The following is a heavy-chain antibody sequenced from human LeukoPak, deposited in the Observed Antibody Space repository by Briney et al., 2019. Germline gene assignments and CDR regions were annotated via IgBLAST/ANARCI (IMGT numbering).Heavy chain of an antibody. CDR2: IYYSGST. CDR1: GGSISSSGYY. CDR3: ARDMEGYSSSSRWFDP. D-gene: IGHD6-6*01. J-gene: IGHJ5*02. Sequence: PSETLSLTCTVSGGSISSSGYYWGWIRQPPGKGLEWIGSIYYSGSTYYNPSLKSRVTISVDTSKNQFSLKLSSVTATDTAVYYCARDMEGYSSSSRWFDPWGQGTLVTVSS. V-gene: IGHV4-39*07.